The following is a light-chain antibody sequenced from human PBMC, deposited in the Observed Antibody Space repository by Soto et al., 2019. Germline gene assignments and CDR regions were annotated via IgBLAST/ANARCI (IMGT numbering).Light chain of an antibody. CDR3: ISYTSSSTLV. V-gene: IGLV2-18*02. CDR1: SSDVGSYNR. Sequence: QSALTQPPSVSGSPGQSVTISCTGTSSDVGSYNRVSWYQQPPGTAPKLMIHEVSNRPSGVPDRFSGSKSGNTASLTISGLQAHDEADYYCISYTSSSTLVFGGGTKLTVL. CDR2: EVS. J-gene: IGLJ2*01.